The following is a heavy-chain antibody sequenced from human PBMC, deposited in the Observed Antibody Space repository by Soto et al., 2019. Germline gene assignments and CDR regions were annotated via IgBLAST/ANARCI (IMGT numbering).Heavy chain of an antibody. D-gene: IGHD3-22*01. V-gene: IGHV3-33*01. Sequence: LRLSCAASGFTFSSYGMHWVRQAPGKGLEWVAVIWYDGSNKYYADSVKGRFTISRDNSKNTLYLQMNSLRAEDTAVYYCARDHYYYDSSPLGYWGQGTLVTVSS. J-gene: IGHJ4*02. CDR3: ARDHYYYDSSPLGY. CDR1: GFTFSSYG. CDR2: IWYDGSNK.